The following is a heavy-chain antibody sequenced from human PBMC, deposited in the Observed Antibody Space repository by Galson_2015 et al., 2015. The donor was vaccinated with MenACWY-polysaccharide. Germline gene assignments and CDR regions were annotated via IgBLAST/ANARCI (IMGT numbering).Heavy chain of an antibody. J-gene: IGHJ4*02. CDR3: ARTRIVGAHWFDC. Sequence: SLRLSCAASGFTFSNFWMSWVRQAPGKGLEWVASINQDGSEKYYVDSVRVQFTVSRDNAKNSLYLQMNSLRAEDTAVYYCARTRIVGAHWFDCRGQGTLVTVSS. V-gene: IGHV3-7*01. D-gene: IGHD1-26*01. CDR2: INQDGSEK. CDR1: GFTFSNFW.